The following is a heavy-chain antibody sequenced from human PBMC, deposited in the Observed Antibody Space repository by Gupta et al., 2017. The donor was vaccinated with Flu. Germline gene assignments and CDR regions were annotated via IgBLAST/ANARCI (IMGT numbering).Heavy chain of an antibody. CDR1: GFTFPSYW. D-gene: IGHD1-1*01. CDR3: ARGYTNYPFDY. J-gene: IGHJ4*02. CDR2: INSDGKSA. Sequence: EVELVESGGGTVQPGGSLRLSCAASGFTFPSYWMHWVRQVPGKGLVWVSRINSDGKSATYADSVKGRFTMSRDNGKNTLYLQMNSLRVEDTAVYYCARGYTNYPFDYWGQGALVTVSS. V-gene: IGHV3-74*01.